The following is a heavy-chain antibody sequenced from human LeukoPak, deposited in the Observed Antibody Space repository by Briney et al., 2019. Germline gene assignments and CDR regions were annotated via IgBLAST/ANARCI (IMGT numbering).Heavy chain of an antibody. Sequence: PSETLSLTCTVSGGSISSYYWSWIRQPAGKGLEWIGRIYTSGSTNYNPSLKSRVTMSVDTSKNQFSLKLSSVTAADTAVYYCASGKTTRYYYYYMDVWGKGTTVTVSS. CDR1: GGSISSYY. CDR2: IYTSGST. D-gene: IGHD2-15*01. CDR3: ASGKTTRYYYYYMDV. J-gene: IGHJ6*03. V-gene: IGHV4-4*07.